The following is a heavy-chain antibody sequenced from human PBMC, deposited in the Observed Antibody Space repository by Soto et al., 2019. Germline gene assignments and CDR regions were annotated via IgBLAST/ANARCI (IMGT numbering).Heavy chain of an antibody. CDR1: GFTFDDYS. J-gene: IGHJ4*02. CDR3: AKDMNGYTSGCYDY. V-gene: IGHV3-9*01. CDR2: ISWNSVNL. Sequence: EVQLVESGGGLVKPGRSLRLSCAASGFTFDDYSMHWVRQAPGKGLEWVSSISWNSVNLLYADSVKGRFTISRDNAKNSLYLQMNSLRAEYTALYYFAKDMNGYTSGCYDYWGKGPLVTVSS. D-gene: IGHD6-19*01.